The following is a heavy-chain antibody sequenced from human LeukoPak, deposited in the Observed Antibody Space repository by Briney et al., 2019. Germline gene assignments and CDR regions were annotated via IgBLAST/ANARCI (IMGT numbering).Heavy chain of an antibody. CDR3: ARELLSGDPSIGN. CDR1: GGSISSSSYY. Sequence: SETLSLTCTVSGGSISSSSYYWGWIRQPPGKGLEWIGNIYYNGGSYYNSSLKSRVTISIDTSKNQFSLKLSSVTAADTAVYYCARELLSGDPSIGNWGQGTLVTVSS. J-gene: IGHJ4*02. D-gene: IGHD7-27*01. CDR2: IYYNGGS. V-gene: IGHV4-39*07.